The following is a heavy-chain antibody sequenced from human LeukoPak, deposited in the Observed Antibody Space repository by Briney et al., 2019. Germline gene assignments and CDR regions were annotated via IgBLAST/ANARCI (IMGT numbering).Heavy chain of an antibody. CDR3: ARAGITLAGPYWCFDL. Sequence: GSLRLSCAASGFTFCSYEMNWVRQAPGKGLEWVSYIRSSGRNINYADSVQSRFTITRDNANNSLYLQMSSLRDEDTAVYYCARAGITLAGPYWCFDLCGRGTLVTVSS. J-gene: IGHJ2*01. CDR2: IRSSGRNI. V-gene: IGHV3-48*03. D-gene: IGHD6-19*01. CDR1: GFTFCSYE.